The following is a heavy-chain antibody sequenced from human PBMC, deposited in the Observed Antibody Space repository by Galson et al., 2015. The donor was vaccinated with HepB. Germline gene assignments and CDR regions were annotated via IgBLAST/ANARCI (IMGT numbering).Heavy chain of an antibody. D-gene: IGHD6-19*01. CDR2: IIPILCIA. Sequence: SVKVSCKASGGTFSSYAISWVRQAPGQGLEWMGGIIPILCIANYAKNFQGRVTITADKSTSTTYMELSSLRSEDTAVYYCARANGEQYSSGWYDDWGQGTLVTVSS. CDR1: GGTFSSYA. V-gene: IGHV1-69*10. J-gene: IGHJ5*02. CDR3: ARANGEQYSSGWYDD.